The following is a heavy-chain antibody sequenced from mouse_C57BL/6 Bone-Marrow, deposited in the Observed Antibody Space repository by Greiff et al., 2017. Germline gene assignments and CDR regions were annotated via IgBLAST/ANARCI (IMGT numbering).Heavy chain of an antibody. J-gene: IGHJ3*01. CDR3: AGPEICYEYGGFAY. Sequence: QVQLQQSGAELARPGASVKLSCKASGYTFTSYGISWVKQRTGQGLEWIGEIYPRSGNTYYNEKFKGKATLTADKSSSTAYMELSSLTSEDSAVYFCAGPEICYEYGGFAYWGQGTLVTVSA. CDR2: IYPRSGNT. D-gene: IGHD2-4*01. CDR1: GYTFTSYG. V-gene: IGHV1-81*01.